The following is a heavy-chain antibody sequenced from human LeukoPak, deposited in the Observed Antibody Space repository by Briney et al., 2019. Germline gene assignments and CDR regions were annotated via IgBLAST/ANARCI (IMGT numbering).Heavy chain of an antibody. CDR2: ISSSGGTT. CDR1: GFTFSGYA. V-gene: IGHV3-23*01. D-gene: IGHD4-17*01. Sequence: GGSLRLSCAASGFTFSGYAMSWVRQAPGKGLEWVSAISSSGGTTYYADSVKGRFTISRDNSKNTLYLQMNSLRAEDTAVYYCAKRGVDTVTGGGWWFDPWGQGTLVTVSS. J-gene: IGHJ5*02. CDR3: AKRGVDTVTGGGWWFDP.